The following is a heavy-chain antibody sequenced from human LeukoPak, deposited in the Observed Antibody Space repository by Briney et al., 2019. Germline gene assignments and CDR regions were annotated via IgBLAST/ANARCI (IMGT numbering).Heavy chain of an antibody. J-gene: IGHJ4*02. V-gene: IGHV4-34*01. Sequence: SETLSLTCAVYGGSFSSYYWSWIRQPPGKGLKWIGEINHSGSTNYNPSLRSRVTISVDTSKNQFSLKLSSVTAADTAVYYCARGNLYYYDSSGYYFKFDYWGQGTLVTVSS. CDR1: GGSFSSYY. CDR2: INHSGST. CDR3: ARGNLYYYDSSGYYFKFDY. D-gene: IGHD3-22*01.